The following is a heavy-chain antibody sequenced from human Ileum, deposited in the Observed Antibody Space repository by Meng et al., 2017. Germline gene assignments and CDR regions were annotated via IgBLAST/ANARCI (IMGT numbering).Heavy chain of an antibody. CDR2: IYPGGSI. CDR3: VRNDYCSGGTCYPHFDY. D-gene: IGHD2-15*01. CDR1: GGSINSYVW. Sequence: LQRKGAGPGLVKPSGTLSLTCAVSGGSINSYVWWSWVRQAPGKGLEWIGEIYPGGSINYNPSLKSRVTISADTSKNQFSLSLDSVTAADTAVYYCVRNDYCSGGTCYPHFDYWGQGTLVTVSS. V-gene: IGHV4-4*02. J-gene: IGHJ4*02.